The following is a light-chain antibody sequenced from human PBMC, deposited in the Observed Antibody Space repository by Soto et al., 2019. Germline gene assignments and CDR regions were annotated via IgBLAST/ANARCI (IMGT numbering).Light chain of an antibody. Sequence: DIVMTQSPDSLAVSLCERATINCRASQSVSSNLAWYQQKPGQAPRLLIYGASTRATGIPARFSGSGSGTEFTLTISSLQSEDFAVYYCQQYNNWPPVLTFGQGTKVDIK. CDR2: GAS. CDR1: QSVSSN. J-gene: IGKJ1*01. V-gene: IGKV3-15*01. CDR3: QQYNNWPPVLT.